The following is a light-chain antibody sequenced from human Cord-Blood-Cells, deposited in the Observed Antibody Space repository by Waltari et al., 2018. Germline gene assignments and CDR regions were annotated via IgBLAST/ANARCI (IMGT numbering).Light chain of an antibody. CDR3: NSRDSSGKAV. CDR2: GKN. Sequence: SSELTQDPAVSVALGQTVRITCQGDSLRSYYASWYQQKPGQAPVLVIYGKNNRPSGIPDRVAGSSSGNTASLTITGAQAEDEADYYCNSRDSSGKAVFGGGTKLTVL. V-gene: IGLV3-19*01. CDR1: SLRSYY. J-gene: IGLJ2*01.